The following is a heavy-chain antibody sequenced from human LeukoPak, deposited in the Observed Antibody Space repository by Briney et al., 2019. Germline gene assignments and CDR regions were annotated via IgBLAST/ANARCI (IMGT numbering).Heavy chain of an antibody. Sequence: SETLSLTCAVYGGSFSGYYWSWIRQPPGKGLEWIGEINHSGSTNYNPSLKSRVTISVDTSKNQFSLKLSSVTAADTAVYYCARAPIRFGEPVDAFDIWGQGTMVTVSS. V-gene: IGHV4-34*01. CDR1: GGSFSGYY. D-gene: IGHD3-10*01. J-gene: IGHJ3*02. CDR2: INHSGST. CDR3: ARAPIRFGEPVDAFDI.